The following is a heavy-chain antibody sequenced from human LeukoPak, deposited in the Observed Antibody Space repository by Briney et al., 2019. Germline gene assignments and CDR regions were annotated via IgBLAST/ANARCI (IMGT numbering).Heavy chain of an antibody. CDR3: ASHLDSSGYEFDY. D-gene: IGHD3-22*01. Sequence: SETLSLTCTVSGGSISSGDYYWGWIRQAPGKGLEWIGYIYYSGSTNYNPFLKSRVTISVDKSKNQFSLKLSSVTAADTAVYYCASHLDSSGYEFDYWGQGTLVTVSS. J-gene: IGHJ4*02. CDR1: GGSISSGDYY. CDR2: IYYSGST. V-gene: IGHV4-61*05.